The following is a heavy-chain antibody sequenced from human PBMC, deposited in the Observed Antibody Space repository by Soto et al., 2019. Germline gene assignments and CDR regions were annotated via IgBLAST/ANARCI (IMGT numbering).Heavy chain of an antibody. Sequence: PSETLSLTCPVCGGCIRSSYWSWILQPAGNGLEWIRLIHTSGSTNYNPSLQSRVTISVDTSNNQFSLKLSSVTAPDTAVYYSARSQVVVALDAFDIWAQGTMVPVSS. CDR1: GGCIRSSY. CDR2: IHTSGST. D-gene: IGHD3-22*01. V-gene: IGHV4-4*07. J-gene: IGHJ3*02. CDR3: ARSQVVVALDAFDI.